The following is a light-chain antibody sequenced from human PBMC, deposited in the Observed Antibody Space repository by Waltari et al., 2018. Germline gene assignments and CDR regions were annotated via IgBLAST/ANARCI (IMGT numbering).Light chain of an antibody. CDR2: KAS. V-gene: IGKV1-5*03. Sequence: IHLTQSPSTLSASVGDTVTITCRASQSVLTWLAWYQQKPGNAPKALIYKASTLVSGVPSRFSGRGSGTEFTLTISSLQPDDSATYYCHRYSSYSPDLTFGGGTTVEIK. J-gene: IGKJ4*01. CDR3: HRYSSYSPDLT. CDR1: QSVLTW.